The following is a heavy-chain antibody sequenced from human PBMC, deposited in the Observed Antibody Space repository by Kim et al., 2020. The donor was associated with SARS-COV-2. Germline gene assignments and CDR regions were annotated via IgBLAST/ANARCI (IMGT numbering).Heavy chain of an antibody. V-gene: IGHV4-34*01. CDR3: ARDFAPYSYGPKILRQVDY. J-gene: IGHJ4*02. Sequence: SETLSLTCAVYGGSFSGYYWSWIRQPPGKGLEWIGEINHSGSTNYNPSLKSRVTISVDTSKNQFSLKLSSVTAADTAVYYCARDFAPYSYGPKILRQVDYWGQGTLVTVSS. D-gene: IGHD5-18*01. CDR1: GGSFSGYY. CDR2: INHSGST.